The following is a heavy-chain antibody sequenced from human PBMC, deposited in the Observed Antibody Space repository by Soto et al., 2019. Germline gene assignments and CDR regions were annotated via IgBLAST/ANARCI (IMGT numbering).Heavy chain of an antibody. D-gene: IGHD2-2*01. J-gene: IGHJ6*02. V-gene: IGHV1-69*01. Sequence: QVQLVQSGAEVKMPGSSVKVSCTASGGTFDTYALSWVRQAPGQGLEWLGGIIPIFTKPTYARKFQGRITITSDEYTTTVYLDLSSLTSGDTAVYYCARTGDIVVVGDFYYGMDVWGQGTTVIVSS. CDR3: ARTGDIVVVGDFYYGMDV. CDR2: IIPIFTKP. CDR1: GGTFDTYA.